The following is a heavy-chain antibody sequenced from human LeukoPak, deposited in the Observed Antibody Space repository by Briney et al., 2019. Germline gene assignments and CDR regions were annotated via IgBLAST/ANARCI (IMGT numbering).Heavy chain of an antibody. J-gene: IGHJ4*02. CDR3: AKLRYFDWLLLPSDY. Sequence: GGSLRLSCAASGFTFSSYWMSWVRQAPGKGLEWVAVISYDGSNKYYADSVKGRFTISRDNSKNTLYLQMNSLRAEDTAVYYCAKLRYFDWLLLPSDYWGQGTLVTVSS. D-gene: IGHD3-9*01. V-gene: IGHV3-30*18. CDR2: ISYDGSNK. CDR1: GFTFSSYW.